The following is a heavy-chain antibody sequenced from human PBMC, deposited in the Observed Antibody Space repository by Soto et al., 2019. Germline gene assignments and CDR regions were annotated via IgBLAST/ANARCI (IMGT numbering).Heavy chain of an antibody. D-gene: IGHD1-1*01. Sequence: QVQLVQSGAEVRKPGSSVRVACKASGDKFSTYAINWVRQVPGQGLEWLGGIITFFAAAMYAQKFQGRVTITADESATTAYMELSSLRSEDTAVYYCARGGKERFRGSGMDVWGQGTTVTVSS. CDR3: ARGGKERFRGSGMDV. CDR2: IITFFAAA. J-gene: IGHJ6*02. V-gene: IGHV1-69*01. CDR1: GDKFSTYA.